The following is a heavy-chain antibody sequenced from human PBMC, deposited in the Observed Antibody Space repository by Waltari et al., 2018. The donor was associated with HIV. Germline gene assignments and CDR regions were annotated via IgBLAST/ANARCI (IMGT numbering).Heavy chain of an antibody. CDR2: IYHSGST. J-gene: IGHJ4*01. V-gene: IGHV4-38-2*02. CDR3: GREETRDYVWGNYRSPLPLDY. D-gene: IGHD3-16*02. CDR1: GYSISSGYY. Sequence: QVQLQASGPGLVKPSETLALTCTVSGYSISSGYYWGWIRQPPGKGLGWIGSIYHSGSTHYHPSLKRRVTISVDTSKNQFPLKLSSVTAADNAVYYCGREETRDYVWGNYRSPLPLDYRGQGTLVTVSS.